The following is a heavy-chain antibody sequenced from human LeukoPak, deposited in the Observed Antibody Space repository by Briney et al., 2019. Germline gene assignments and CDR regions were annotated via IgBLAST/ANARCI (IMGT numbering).Heavy chain of an antibody. D-gene: IGHD4-11*01. J-gene: IGHJ4*02. CDR1: GYTFTGYY. V-gene: IGHV1-2*02. Sequence: ASVKVSCKASGYTFTGYYMHWVRQAPGQGLEWMGWINPNSGDTNYAQKFQGRVTMTRDTSTSTAYMELSRLRSDETAVYYCARTTFDYSFDYWGQGTLVTASS. CDR2: INPNSGDT. CDR3: ARTTFDYSFDY.